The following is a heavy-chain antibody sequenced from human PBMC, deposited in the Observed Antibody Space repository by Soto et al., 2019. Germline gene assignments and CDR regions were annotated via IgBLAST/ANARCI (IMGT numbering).Heavy chain of an antibody. CDR1: GFTFSSYW. CDR3: ASDPFDCGDDCSSNY. Sequence: VVSLRLSSGAPGFTFSSYWLPWVRQAPRRGLVWVSRINSDGSSTSYADSVKGRLTSSRDNPKHTLYRQMSSLRAEDTAVYYCASDPFDCGDDCSSNYWGQGTRVIVSS. CDR2: INSDGSST. D-gene: IGHD2-21*02. J-gene: IGHJ4*02. V-gene: IGHV3-74*01.